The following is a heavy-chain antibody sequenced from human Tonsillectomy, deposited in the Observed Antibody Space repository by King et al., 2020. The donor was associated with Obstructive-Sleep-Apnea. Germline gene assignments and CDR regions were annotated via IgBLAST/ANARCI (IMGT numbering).Heavy chain of an antibody. Sequence: VQLVESGSEVKKPGASVKVSCKASGYTFTSNDITWVRQALGQGIEWMGWISVSNGSTNYAQKFQGRVTMTTETSTRTAYMELRSLRSDDTATYYCARDLGEPISGWFDPWGQGTLVTVSS. V-gene: IGHV1-18*04. CDR1: GYTFTSND. CDR2: ISVSNGST. D-gene: IGHD1-26*01. J-gene: IGHJ5*02. CDR3: ARDLGEPISGWFDP.